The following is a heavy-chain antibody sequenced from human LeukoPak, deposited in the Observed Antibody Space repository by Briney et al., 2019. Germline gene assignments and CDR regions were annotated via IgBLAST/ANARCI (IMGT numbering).Heavy chain of an antibody. CDR1: EFTFSCYA. CDR3: ARHTYYDASGSFDY. CDR2: ISGGSGGT. V-gene: IGHV3-23*01. J-gene: IGHJ4*02. D-gene: IGHD3-22*01. Sequence: PGGSLRLSCAASEFTFSCYAMSWVRQAPGKGLEWVSTISGGSGGTYYADSVKGRFTISRDNSKNTLYLHMNSLRAEDTALYYCARHTYYDASGSFDYWGQGTLVTVSS.